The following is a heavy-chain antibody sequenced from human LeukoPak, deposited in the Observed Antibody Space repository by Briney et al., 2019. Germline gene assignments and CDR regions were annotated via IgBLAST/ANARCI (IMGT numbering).Heavy chain of an antibody. CDR3: ARHLSGITGYTYGRGIDY. D-gene: IGHD5-18*01. CDR1: GFTFSSYW. CDR2: IKQDGSEK. J-gene: IGHJ4*02. Sequence: GGSLRLSCAASGFTFSSYWMSWVRQAPGKGLEWVANIKQDGSEKYYVDSVKGRFTISRDNAKNSLYLQMNGLRAEDTAVYYCARHLSGITGYTYGRGIDYWGQGTLVTVSS. V-gene: IGHV3-7*01.